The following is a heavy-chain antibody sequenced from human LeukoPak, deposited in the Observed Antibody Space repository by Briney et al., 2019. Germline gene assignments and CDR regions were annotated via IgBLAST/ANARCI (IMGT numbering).Heavy chain of an antibody. CDR3: ARLVGVSYKYYFDY. CDR2: IYPGDSDT. V-gene: IGHV5-51*01. CDR1: GYTFTTYW. D-gene: IGHD2-8*01. Sequence: GESLKISCKGSGYTFTTYWIGWVRRMPGKGLEWIGIIYPGDSDTRYSPSFQGQVTISADKSINTAYLQWSSLKASYTAMYYCARLVGVSYKYYFDYWGQGNLVTAPS. J-gene: IGHJ4*02.